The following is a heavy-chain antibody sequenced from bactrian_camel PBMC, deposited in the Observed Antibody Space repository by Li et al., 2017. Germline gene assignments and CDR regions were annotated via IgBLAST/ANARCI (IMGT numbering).Heavy chain of an antibody. V-gene: IGHV3S6*01. J-gene: IGHJ4*01. CDR3: TKGGLTTGWA. Sequence: VQLVESGGGLVQAGGSLTLSCTTSGYTQTSNCMAWFRQAPGKEREGVAALFSPSEDTHYADSVKGRFTISRDNPKNTVYLQLNSLKTEDMGMHFCTKGGLTTGWAGARGP. CDR2: LFSPSEDT. CDR1: GYTQTSNC. D-gene: IGHD5*01.